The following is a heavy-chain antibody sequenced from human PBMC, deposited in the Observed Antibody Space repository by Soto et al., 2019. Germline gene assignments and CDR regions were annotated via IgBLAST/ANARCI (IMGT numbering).Heavy chain of an antibody. CDR3: AHRRIAAAINAFDI. CDR2: IYWDDDK. V-gene: IGHV2-5*02. J-gene: IGHJ3*02. D-gene: IGHD6-13*01. Sequence: SGPTLVNPTQTLTLTCTFSGLSLSTSGEDMGWIRQPPGKALEWLALIYWDDDKRYSPSLKSRLTITKDTSKNQVVLTMTNMDPVDTATYYCAHRRIAAAINAFDIWGQGTMVTV. CDR1: GLSLSTSGED.